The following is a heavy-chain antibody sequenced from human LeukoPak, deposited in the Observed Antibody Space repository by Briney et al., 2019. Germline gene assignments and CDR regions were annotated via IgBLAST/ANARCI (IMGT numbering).Heavy chain of an antibody. D-gene: IGHD3-22*01. CDR1: GDSISSGSYY. CDR3: ARERVTYYYDSSGPITYYYMDV. J-gene: IGHJ6*03. CDR2: ICTSGST. V-gene: IGHV4-61*02. Sequence: SETLSLTCTVSGDSISSGSYYWSCIRQPAGKGLVWIGRICTSGSTNYNASLMSRVTISVDTSKNQFSLKLSSVTAADTAVYYCARERVTYYYDSSGPITYYYMDVWGKGTTVTVSS.